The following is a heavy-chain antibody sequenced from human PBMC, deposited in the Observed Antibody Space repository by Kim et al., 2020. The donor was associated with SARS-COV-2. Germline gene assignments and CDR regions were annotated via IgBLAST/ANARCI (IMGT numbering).Heavy chain of an antibody. J-gene: IGHJ4*02. CDR3: ARGSGPRIAVAGKRGGFDY. Sequence: SQTLSLTCAISGDSVSSNSAAWNWIRQSPSRGLEWLGRTYYRSKWYNDYAVSVKSRITINPDTSKNQFSLQLNSVTPEDTAVYYCARGSGPRIAVAGKRGGFDYWGQGTLVTVSS. CDR1: GDSVSSNSAA. D-gene: IGHD6-19*01. CDR2: TYYRSKWYN. V-gene: IGHV6-1*01.